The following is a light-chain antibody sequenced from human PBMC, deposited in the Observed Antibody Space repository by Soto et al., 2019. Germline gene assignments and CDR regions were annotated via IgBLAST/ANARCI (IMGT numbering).Light chain of an antibody. CDR3: CLHVGGRTYG. V-gene: IGLV2-23*01. J-gene: IGLJ1*01. Sequence: QSVLTQPASVSGSPGQSITISCTGTVGLVSWYQQHPGKVPKLIIYDDTKRPSGVSSRFSGSKSGNTASLTISGLQTEDEADYYCCLHVGGRTYGFGTGTKVTVL. CDR1: VGL. CDR2: DDT.